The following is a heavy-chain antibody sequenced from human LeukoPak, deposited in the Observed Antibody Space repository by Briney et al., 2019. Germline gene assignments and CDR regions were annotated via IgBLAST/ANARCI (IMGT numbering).Heavy chain of an antibody. J-gene: IGHJ4*02. Sequence: GGSLRLSCAASGFTVSSNYMSWVRQAPGKGLEWVPVIYSGGSTYYADSVKGRFTISRDNSKNTLYLQMNSLRAEDTAVYYCAREGPNLVGAIVYWGQGTLVTISS. CDR1: GFTVSSNY. CDR2: IYSGGST. CDR3: AREGPNLVGAIVY. D-gene: IGHD1-26*01. V-gene: IGHV3-66*02.